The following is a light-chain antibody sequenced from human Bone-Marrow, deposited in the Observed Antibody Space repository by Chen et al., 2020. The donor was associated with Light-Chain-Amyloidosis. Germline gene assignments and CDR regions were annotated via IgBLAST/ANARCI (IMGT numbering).Light chain of an antibody. Sequence: QSALTQPPSASGSPGQSVTISCTGTSGDVGGYPSVSWYQQYPGKAPNLILYEVTKRPSGVPDRFSGSNSGNTASLTVSGLQADDEADYYCCSSAGSNTWVFGGGTKVTVL. CDR2: EVT. J-gene: IGLJ3*02. V-gene: IGLV2-8*01. CDR1: SGDVGGYPS. CDR3: CSSAGSNTWV.